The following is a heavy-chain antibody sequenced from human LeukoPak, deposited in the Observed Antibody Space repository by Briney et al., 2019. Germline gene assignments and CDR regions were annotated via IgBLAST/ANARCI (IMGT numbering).Heavy chain of an antibody. CDR3: ARGTVFRAFDI. D-gene: IGHD1-1*01. CDR2: IYSSSFT. Sequence: PGGSLRLSCAASGFTFRGFAMSWVRRTPGKGLEWVSGIYSSSFTYYADSVRGRFTIARHKSQNTVDLQMNNLRPEDTAVYFCARGTVFRAFDIWGQGTLVTVSS. CDR1: GFTFRGFA. V-gene: IGHV3-53*04. J-gene: IGHJ3*02.